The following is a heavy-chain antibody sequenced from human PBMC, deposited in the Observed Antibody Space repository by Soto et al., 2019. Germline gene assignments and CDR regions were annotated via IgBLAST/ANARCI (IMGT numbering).Heavy chain of an antibody. CDR1: GGSISSGGYS. J-gene: IGHJ3*02. Sequence: QLQLQESGSGLVKPSQTLSLTCAVSGGSISSGGYSWSWIRQPPGKGLEWIGYIHHSGTTYYNPSLKSRVTISVDRSKKQFSLKLSSVTAADTAVYYCSGYYAYAFDIWGQGTMVTVSS. CDR2: IHHSGTT. V-gene: IGHV4-30-2*01. D-gene: IGHD3-22*01. CDR3: SGYYAYAFDI.